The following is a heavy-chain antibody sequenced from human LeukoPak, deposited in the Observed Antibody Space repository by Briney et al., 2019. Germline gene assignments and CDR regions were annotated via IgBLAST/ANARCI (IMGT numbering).Heavy chain of an antibody. D-gene: IGHD2-2*01. Sequence: PGESLKISCKGSGYSFTNYWIGWVRQVPGKGLEWMGIIYLGDSDTRYSPSFQGQVTISADKSISIAYLQWSSLKASDTAMYYCARKGRYCSSTNCPFDYWGQGTLVTVSS. CDR2: IYLGDSDT. CDR1: GYSFTNYW. V-gene: IGHV5-51*01. J-gene: IGHJ4*02. CDR3: ARKGRYCSSTNCPFDY.